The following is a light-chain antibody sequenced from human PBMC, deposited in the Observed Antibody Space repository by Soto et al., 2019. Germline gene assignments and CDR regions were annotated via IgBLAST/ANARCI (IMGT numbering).Light chain of an antibody. J-gene: IGLJ1*01. CDR3: SSYTISNTLV. CDR2: DVS. CDR1: SSDVGGYNY. V-gene: IGLV2-14*01. Sequence: QSALTQPASVSGSPGQSITISCTGTSSDVGGYNYVSWYQQYPGKAPKLMIYDVSNRPSGVSNRFSGSKSGNTASLTISGLQAEAEDDYYCSSYTISNTLVFGSGTKLTVL.